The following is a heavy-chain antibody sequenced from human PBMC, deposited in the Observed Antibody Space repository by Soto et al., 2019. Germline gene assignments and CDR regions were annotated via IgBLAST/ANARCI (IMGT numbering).Heavy chain of an antibody. CDR2: INHSGST. V-gene: IGHV4-34*01. Sequence: QVQLQQWGAGLLKPSETLSLTCAVYGGSFSGYYWSWIRQPPGKGLEWIGEINHSGSTNYNPSLKSRVTISVDTSKNQFSLKLSSVTAADTAVYYCARARVVTAMPHLVWFDPWGQGTLVTVSS. CDR1: GGSFSGYY. J-gene: IGHJ5*02. D-gene: IGHD2-21*02. CDR3: ARARVVTAMPHLVWFDP.